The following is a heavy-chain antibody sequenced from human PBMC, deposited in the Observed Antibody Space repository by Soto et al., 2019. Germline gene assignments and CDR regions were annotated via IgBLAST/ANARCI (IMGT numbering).Heavy chain of an antibody. D-gene: IGHD6-13*01. CDR2: ISYDGSNI. CDR1: GFTFSSYG. Sequence: PGGSLRLSCAASGFTFSSYGMHWVRQAPGKGLEWVAVISYDGSNIYYADSVKGRFTISRDNSKNSLYLQMNSLRAEDTAVYYCARDVAAAGSVYMDVWGKGTTVTAP. V-gene: IGHV3-30*03. CDR3: ARDVAAAGSVYMDV. J-gene: IGHJ6*03.